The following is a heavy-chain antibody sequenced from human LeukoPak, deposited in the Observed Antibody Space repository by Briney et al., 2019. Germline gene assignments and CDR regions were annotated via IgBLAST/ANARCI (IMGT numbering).Heavy chain of an antibody. CDR2: IIPLLGIA. CDR3: ANTAYYYGSGSSDY. J-gene: IGHJ4*02. V-gene: IGHV1-69*02. D-gene: IGHD3-10*01. Sequence: SSVKGSSKASVGTLSRYTISWVRQAPGQGREWMGRIIPLLGIAHYVQKFQGRVTITADKTTSTAYMELSSLRSEDTAVYYCANTAYYYGSGSSDYWGQGTLVTVSS. CDR1: VGTLSRYT.